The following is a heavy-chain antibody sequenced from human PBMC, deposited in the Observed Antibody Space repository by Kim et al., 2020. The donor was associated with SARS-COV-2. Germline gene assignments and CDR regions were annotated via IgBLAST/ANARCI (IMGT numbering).Heavy chain of an antibody. CDR1: GGFFSGYY. V-gene: IGHV4-34*01. D-gene: IGHD3-3*01. Sequence: SETLSLTCAVYGGFFSGYYWSWIRQPPGKGLEWIGEINHSGSTNYNPSLKSRVTISVDTSKNQFSLKLSSVTAADTAVYYCARGGFFGITIFGVVKWGGMDVWGQGTTVTVSS. CDR2: INHSGST. CDR3: ARGGFFGITIFGVVKWGGMDV. J-gene: IGHJ6*02.